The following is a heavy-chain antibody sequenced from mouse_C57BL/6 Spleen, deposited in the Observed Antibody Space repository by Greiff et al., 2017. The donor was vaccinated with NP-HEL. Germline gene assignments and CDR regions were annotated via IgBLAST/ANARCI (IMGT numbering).Heavy chain of an antibody. Sequence: QVQLQQPGAELVKPGASVKVSCKASGYTFTSYWMHWVKQRPGQGLEWIGRIHPSDSDTNYNQKFKVKATLTVDKSSSTAYRQLSSLTSEDSAVYYCAIKENWDDYFDYWGQGPTLTGSS. D-gene: IGHD4-1*01. CDR2: IHPSDSDT. CDR3: AIKENWDDYFDY. J-gene: IGHJ2*01. V-gene: IGHV1-74*01. CDR1: GYTFTSYW.